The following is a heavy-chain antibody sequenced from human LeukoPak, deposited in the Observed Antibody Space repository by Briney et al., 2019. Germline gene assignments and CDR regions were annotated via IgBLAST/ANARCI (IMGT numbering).Heavy chain of an antibody. J-gene: IGHJ5*02. V-gene: IGHV1-18*01. CDR1: GYTFTSYG. CDR3: ARNGTRRYCSGGSCYSFRFDP. Sequence: ASVKVSCKASGYTFTSYGISWVRQAPGRGLERMGWISAYNGNTNYAQKLQGRVTMTTDTSTSTAYMELRSLRSDDTAVYYCARNGTRRYCSGGSCYSFRFDPWGQGTLVTVSS. D-gene: IGHD2-15*01. CDR2: ISAYNGNT.